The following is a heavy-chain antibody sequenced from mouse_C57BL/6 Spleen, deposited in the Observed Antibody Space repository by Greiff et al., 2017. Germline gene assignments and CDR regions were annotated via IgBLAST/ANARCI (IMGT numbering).Heavy chain of an antibody. Sequence: QVQLKQPGAELVKPGASVKMSCKASGYTFTSYWITWVKQRPGQGLAWIGDIYPGSGSTNYNEKFKSKATLTVDTSSSTAYMQLSSLTSEDSAVYYCAREIYYYGSSYPWYFDVWGTGTTVTVSS. CDR2: IYPGSGST. CDR1: GYTFTSYW. J-gene: IGHJ1*03. D-gene: IGHD1-1*01. V-gene: IGHV1-55*01. CDR3: AREIYYYGSSYPWYFDV.